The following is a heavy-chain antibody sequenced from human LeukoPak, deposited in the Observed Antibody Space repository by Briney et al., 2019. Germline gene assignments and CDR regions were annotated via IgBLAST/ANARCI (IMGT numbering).Heavy chain of an antibody. CDR3: ASDPGYGY. CDR1: GFPFSSYW. Sequence: GGSLRLSCVASGFPFSSYWMTWVRQAPGKGLEWVANIKQDGSKKSYVDSVKGRFTISRDNAKNSLYLQMNSLRAEDTAIYYCASDPGYGYWGQGALVTVSS. CDR2: IKQDGSKK. V-gene: IGHV3-7*01. D-gene: IGHD5-18*01. J-gene: IGHJ4*02.